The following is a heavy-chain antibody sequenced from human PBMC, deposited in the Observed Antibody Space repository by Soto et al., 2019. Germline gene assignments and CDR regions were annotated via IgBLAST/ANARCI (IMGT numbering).Heavy chain of an antibody. Sequence: TLSLTCTVSSGSISSSGYYWSWVRQHPGKGLEWIGYIHYGGSPYYSPSLKSRTSISVDTSTNQFSLTLTSVTPADTAVYYCAYGLRAPYYLHYWGQGTLVTVSS. CDR3: AYGLRAPYYLHY. CDR2: IHYGGSP. CDR1: SGSISSSGYY. D-gene: IGHD3-10*01. V-gene: IGHV4-31*03. J-gene: IGHJ4*01.